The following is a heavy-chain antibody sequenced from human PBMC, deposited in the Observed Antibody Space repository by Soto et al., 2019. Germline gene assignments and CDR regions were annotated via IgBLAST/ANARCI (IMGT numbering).Heavy chain of an antibody. Sequence: SETLSLTCTVSGGSISSYYWSWIRQPPGKGLEWIGYIYYSGSTNYNPSLKSRVTISVDTSKNQFSLKLSSVTAADTAVYYCARGETIFGVVSAFDIWGQGTMVTVSS. D-gene: IGHD3-3*01. CDR3: ARGETIFGVVSAFDI. V-gene: IGHV4-59*01. J-gene: IGHJ3*02. CDR2: IYYSGST. CDR1: GGSISSYY.